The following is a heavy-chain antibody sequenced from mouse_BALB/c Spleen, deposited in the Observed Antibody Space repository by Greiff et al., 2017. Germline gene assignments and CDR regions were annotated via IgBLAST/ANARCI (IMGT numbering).Heavy chain of an antibody. CDR3: ARGQDYDAMDY. Sequence: EVKVVESGGGLVKPGGSLKLSCAASGFTFSSYAMSWVRQTPEKRLEWVASISSGGSTYYPDSVKGRFTISRDNARNILYLQMSSLRSEDTAMYYCARGQDYDAMDYWGQGTSVTVSS. J-gene: IGHJ4*01. V-gene: IGHV5-6-5*01. CDR2: ISSGGST. CDR1: GFTFSSYA.